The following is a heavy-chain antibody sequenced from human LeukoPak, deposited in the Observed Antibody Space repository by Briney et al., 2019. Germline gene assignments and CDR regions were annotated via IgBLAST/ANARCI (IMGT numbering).Heavy chain of an antibody. V-gene: IGHV5-51*01. J-gene: IGHJ3*02. CDR2: IYPGDSDT. Sequence: GESLKISCKGSGYSFTSYWIGWVRQMPGRGLEWMGIIYPGDSDTRYSPSFQGQVTISADKSISTAYLQWSSLKASDTAMYYCARTRFDYGDYEGAFDIWGQGTMVTVSS. CDR1: GYSFTSYW. CDR3: ARTRFDYGDYEGAFDI. D-gene: IGHD4-17*01.